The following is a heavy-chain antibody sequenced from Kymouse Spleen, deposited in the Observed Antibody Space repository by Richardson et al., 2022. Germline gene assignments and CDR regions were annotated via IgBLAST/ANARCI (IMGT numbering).Heavy chain of an antibody. CDR3: ARGPEYSSSSYFDY. Sequence: QVQLQQWGAGLLKPSETLSLTCAVYGGSFSGYYWSWIRQPPGKGLEWIGEINHSGSTNYNPSLKSRVTISVDTSKNQFSLKLSSVTAADTAVYYCARGPEYSSSSYFDYWGQGTLVTVSS. CDR1: GGSFSGYY. J-gene: IGHJ4*02. D-gene: IGHD6-6*01. CDR2: INHSGST. V-gene: IGHV4-34*01.